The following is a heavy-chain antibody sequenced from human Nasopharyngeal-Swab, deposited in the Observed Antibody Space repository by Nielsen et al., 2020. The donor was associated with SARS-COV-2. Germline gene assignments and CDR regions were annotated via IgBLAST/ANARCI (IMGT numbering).Heavy chain of an antibody. CDR2: ISSSSSYI. CDR3: ARGQYCSSTSCYARGYYYYYGMDV. V-gene: IGHV3-21*01. CDR1: GFTFSSYS. Sequence: GESLKISCAASGFTFSSYSMNWVRQAPGKWLEWVSSISSSSSYIYYADSVKGRFTISRDNAKNSLYLQMNSLRAEDTAVYYCARGQYCSSTSCYARGYYYYYGMDVWGQGTTVTVSS. J-gene: IGHJ6*02. D-gene: IGHD2-2*01.